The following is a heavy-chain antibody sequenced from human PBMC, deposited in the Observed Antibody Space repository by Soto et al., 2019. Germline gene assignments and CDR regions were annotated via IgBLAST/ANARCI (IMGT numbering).Heavy chain of an antibody. Sequence: PSETLSLTCAVYGGPFSGYYGSWSRKPPGKGLEWIGEINHSGSTNYNPSLKGRVTISVDTSKNQFSLKLSSVTAADTAVYYCARGGGGSSWYGWFDPWGQGTLVTVSS. V-gene: IGHV4-34*01. CDR2: INHSGST. J-gene: IGHJ5*02. CDR1: GGPFSGYY. CDR3: ARGGGGSSWYGWFDP. D-gene: IGHD6-13*01.